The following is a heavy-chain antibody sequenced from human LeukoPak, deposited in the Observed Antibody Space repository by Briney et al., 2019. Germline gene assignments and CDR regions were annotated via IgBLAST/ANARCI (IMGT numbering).Heavy chain of an antibody. Sequence: GGSLRLSCAASGFTFSSYAMSWVRQAPGKGLEWVSAISGGGGSTYYADSVKGRFTISRDNSKNTLYLQMNSLRAEDTAVYYCAKTRSHYYDSSGSDYWGQGTLVTVSS. V-gene: IGHV3-23*01. CDR2: ISGGGGST. CDR3: AKTRSHYYDSSGSDY. J-gene: IGHJ4*02. CDR1: GFTFSSYA. D-gene: IGHD3-22*01.